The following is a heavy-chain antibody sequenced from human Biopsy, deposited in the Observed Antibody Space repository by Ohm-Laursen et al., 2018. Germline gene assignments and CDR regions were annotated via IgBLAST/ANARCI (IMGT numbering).Heavy chain of an antibody. CDR3: VKDSEPHNTGVRRGGFEY. V-gene: IGHV3-33*06. CDR2: IWNDGSRE. D-gene: IGHD3-16*01. CDR1: GFTFSSYG. Sequence: SLRLSCTASGFTFSSYGMHWVRQAPGKGLVWVAVIWNDGSREYYADSVEGRFTISRDNSKNTLYLRLNSLRTEDTAVYYCVKDSEPHNTGVRRGGFEYWGQGTLVTVSS. J-gene: IGHJ4*02.